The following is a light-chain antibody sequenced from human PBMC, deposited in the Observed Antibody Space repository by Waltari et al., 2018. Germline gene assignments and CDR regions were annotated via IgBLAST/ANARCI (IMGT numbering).Light chain of an antibody. V-gene: IGKV1-5*03. J-gene: IGKJ2*01. CDR2: KAS. CDR1: QSIGSW. Sequence: DIQMTQSPSTLSASVADRVTITCRASQSIGSWLAGYAQKPGKAPKLLIYKASTLESGVPSRFGGSGSGTEFTRTISGLQPDDFATYHCQNYSGYPRAFGQGTKLEIK. CDR3: QNYSGYPRA.